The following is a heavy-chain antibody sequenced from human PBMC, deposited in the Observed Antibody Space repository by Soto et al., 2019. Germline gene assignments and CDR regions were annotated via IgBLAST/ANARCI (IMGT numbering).Heavy chain of an antibody. Sequence: SVKVSCKTSGGTFNSYLIDWVRQAPGQGLEWMGGIIPAFGTAKYAQKFQGRVTITADKSTTTAYMELRALTSEDTAVYYCARGLDQPPVGLYFDTWGQGTLVTV. CDR2: IIPAFGTA. CDR1: GGTFNSYL. J-gene: IGHJ4*02. D-gene: IGHD2-2*01. CDR3: ARGLDQPPVGLYFDT. V-gene: IGHV1-69*06.